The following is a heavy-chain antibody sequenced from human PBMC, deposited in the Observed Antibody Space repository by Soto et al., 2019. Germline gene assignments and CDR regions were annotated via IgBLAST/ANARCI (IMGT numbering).Heavy chain of an antibody. Sequence: SETLSLTCTVSGGSISSYYWSWIRQPPGKGLEWIGYIYYSGSTNYNPSLKSRVTISVDTSKNQFSLKLSSVTAADTAVYYCARAQGLVASLGVPHYFVGFAPWGQGTLVTVSS. CDR3: ARAQGLVASLGVPHYFVGFAP. CDR1: GGSISSYY. V-gene: IGHV4-59*01. CDR2: IYYSGST. J-gene: IGHJ5*02. D-gene: IGHD6-6*01.